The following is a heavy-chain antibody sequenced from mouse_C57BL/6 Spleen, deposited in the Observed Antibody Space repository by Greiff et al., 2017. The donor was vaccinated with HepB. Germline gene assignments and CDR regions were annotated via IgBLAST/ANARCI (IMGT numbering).Heavy chain of an antibody. Sequence: VQLQESGPELVKPGASVKISCKASGYAFSSSWMNWVKQRPGKGLEWIGRIYPGDGDTNYNGKFKGKATLTADKSSSTAYMQLSSLTSEDSAVYYCARFVENWYFDVWGTGTTVTVSS. J-gene: IGHJ1*03. CDR3: ARFVENWYFDV. CDR1: GYAFSSSW. CDR2: IYPGDGDT. V-gene: IGHV1-82*01.